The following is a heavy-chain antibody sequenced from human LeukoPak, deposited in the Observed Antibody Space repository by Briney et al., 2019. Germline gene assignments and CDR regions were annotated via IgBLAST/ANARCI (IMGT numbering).Heavy chain of an antibody. CDR2: LNEDGGRT. D-gene: IGHD4-17*01. CDR1: GFTFRSYA. Sequence: GGSLRLSCAASGFTFRSYAMSWVRQAPGKGLEWVSVLNEDGGRTLYADSVKGRFTISRDNSQNTLYLQMNSLTAEDTAVYYCTKDPNGDYVGAFDPWGQGTLVTVSS. CDR3: TKDPNGDYVGAFDP. V-gene: IGHV3-23*01. J-gene: IGHJ5*02.